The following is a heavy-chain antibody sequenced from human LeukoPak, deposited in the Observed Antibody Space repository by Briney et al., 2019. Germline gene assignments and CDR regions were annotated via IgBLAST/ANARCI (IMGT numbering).Heavy chain of an antibody. D-gene: IGHD1-1*01. CDR2: ISSRTSDT. J-gene: IGHJ4*02. Sequence: KPGGSLRLSCAASGFTFSDYYMSWIRQAPGKGLEWVSYISSRTSDTNYVDSVRGRFTISRDNAKDSLYLHMNSLRAEDTAVYYCTRVGSSGSVDYWGQGTLVTVSS. V-gene: IGHV3-11*06. CDR3: TRVGSSGSVDY. CDR1: GFTFSDYY.